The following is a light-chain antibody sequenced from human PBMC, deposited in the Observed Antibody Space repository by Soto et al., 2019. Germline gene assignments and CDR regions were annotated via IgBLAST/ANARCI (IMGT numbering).Light chain of an antibody. CDR1: QSISPW. CDR2: KAS. Sequence: DIKMTQSPSTLSASVGDRVTITCRASQSISPWLAWYQQKPGKAPKILIYKASSLESGVPSSFSGSDSGTEFTLTINSLQLDDFATYYCQQYKSYYRTFGQGTKLEIK. J-gene: IGKJ2*01. CDR3: QQYKSYYRT. V-gene: IGKV1-5*03.